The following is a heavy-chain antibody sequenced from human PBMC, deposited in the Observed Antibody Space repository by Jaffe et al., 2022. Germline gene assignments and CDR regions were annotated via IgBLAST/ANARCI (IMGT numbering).Heavy chain of an antibody. Sequence: QVQLQESGPGLVKPSETLSLTCTVSGGSISSYYWSWIRQPPGKGLEWIGYIYYSGSTNYNPSLKSRVTISVDTSKNQFSLKLSSVTAADTAVYYCARADYYDSSGYYYGGGSSFDYWGQGTLVTVSS. D-gene: IGHD3-22*01. CDR1: GGSISSYY. J-gene: IGHJ4*02. CDR3: ARADYYDSSGYYYGGGSSFDY. CDR2: IYYSGST. V-gene: IGHV4-59*01.